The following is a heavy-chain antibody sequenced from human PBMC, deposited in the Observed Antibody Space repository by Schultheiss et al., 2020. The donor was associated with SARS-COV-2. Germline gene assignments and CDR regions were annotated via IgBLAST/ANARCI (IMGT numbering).Heavy chain of an antibody. CDR3: ARDGISIDRTWAFDI. CDR2: IYYSGST. V-gene: IGHV4-61*08. CDR1: GGSISSGGYY. Sequence: GSLRLSCTVSGGSISSGGYYWSWIRQPPGKGLEWIGYIYYSGSTYYNPSLKSRVTISVDTSKNQFSLKLSSVTAADTAVYYCARDGISIDRTWAFDIWGQGTMVTVSS. J-gene: IGHJ3*02. D-gene: IGHD3-3*01.